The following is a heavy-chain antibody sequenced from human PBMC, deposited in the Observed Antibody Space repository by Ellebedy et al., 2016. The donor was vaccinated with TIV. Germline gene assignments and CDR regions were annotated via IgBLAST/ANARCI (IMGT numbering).Heavy chain of an antibody. CDR3: ARGGRWLQFSY. J-gene: IGHJ4*02. CDR1: GGYLRTYY. Sequence: SETLSLTXTVSGGYLRTYYWSWIRQSPGKGLEWIGYIYYSGSTNYNPSLKSRVTISVDTSKTQFSLKLSSMTTADTGVYYCARGGRWLQFSYWGQGTLVTVSS. V-gene: IGHV4-59*01. CDR2: IYYSGST. D-gene: IGHD5-24*01.